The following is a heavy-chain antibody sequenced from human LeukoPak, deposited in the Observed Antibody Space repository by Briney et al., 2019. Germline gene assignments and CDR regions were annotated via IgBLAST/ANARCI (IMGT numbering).Heavy chain of an antibody. D-gene: IGHD6-6*01. Sequence: SETLSLTCTVSGGSISSSSYYWGWIRQPPGKGLEWIGSIYYSGSTYYNPSLKSRVTISVDTSKNQFSLKLSSVTAADTAVYYCARDLVEYSRILGGPPHHGFDYWGQGTLVTVSS. CDR2: IYYSGST. CDR1: GGSISSSSYY. CDR3: ARDLVEYSRILGGPPHHGFDY. V-gene: IGHV4-39*07. J-gene: IGHJ4*02.